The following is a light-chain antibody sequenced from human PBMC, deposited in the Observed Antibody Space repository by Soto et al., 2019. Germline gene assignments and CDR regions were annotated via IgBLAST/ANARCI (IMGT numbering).Light chain of an antibody. V-gene: IGKV1-5*01. CDR3: QHYTSYYPA. CDR1: QSVSNW. J-gene: IGKJ1*01. Sequence: DIQMTQSPSSLSAFVGDRVTLTCRASQSVSNWLAWYLQKPGKAPKLLISEASILESGVPSRFSGSGSGTEFTLTITSLQPEDSASYYCQHYTSYYPAFGQGTKVEI. CDR2: EAS.